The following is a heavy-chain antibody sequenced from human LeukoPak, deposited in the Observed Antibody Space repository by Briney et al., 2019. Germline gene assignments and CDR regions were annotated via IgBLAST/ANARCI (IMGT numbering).Heavy chain of an antibody. CDR3: ARATRVLRYFDWLTSFDY. CDR2: INHSGST. Sequence: SETLSLTCAVYGGSFSGYYWSWIRQPPGKGLEWNGEINHSGSTNYNPSLKSRVTISVDTSKNQFSLKLSSVTAADTAVYYCARATRVLRYFDWLTSFDYWGQGTLVTVSS. V-gene: IGHV4-34*01. D-gene: IGHD3-9*01. J-gene: IGHJ4*02. CDR1: GGSFSGYY.